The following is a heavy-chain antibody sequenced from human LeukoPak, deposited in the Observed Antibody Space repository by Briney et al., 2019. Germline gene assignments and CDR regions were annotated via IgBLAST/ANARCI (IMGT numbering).Heavy chain of an antibody. CDR2: IYYSGST. CDR1: GGSISSSSYY. CDR3: ARRTSSSWYDYYYYMDV. J-gene: IGHJ6*03. Sequence: SETLSLTCTVSGGSISSSSYYWGWIRQPPGEGLEWIGSIYYSGSTYYNPSLKSRVTISVDTSKNQFSLKLSSVTAADTAVYYCARRTSSSWYDYYYYMDVWGKGTTVTVSS. D-gene: IGHD6-13*01. V-gene: IGHV4-39*01.